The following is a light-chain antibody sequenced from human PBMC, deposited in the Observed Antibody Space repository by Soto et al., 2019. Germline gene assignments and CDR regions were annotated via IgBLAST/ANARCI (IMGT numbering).Light chain of an antibody. J-gene: IGKJ1*01. CDR1: QSISTF. CDR2: DAS. V-gene: IGKV1-5*01. CDR3: QQYSTYTPRT. Sequence: DLQMTQSPSTLSSSVGDRVTLTCRTSQSISTFLAWYQQKPGKAPKLLISDASTLESGVPSRFSGSGSGTEFTLTISSLQPDDFATYYCQQYSTYTPRTFGQGTKVDIK.